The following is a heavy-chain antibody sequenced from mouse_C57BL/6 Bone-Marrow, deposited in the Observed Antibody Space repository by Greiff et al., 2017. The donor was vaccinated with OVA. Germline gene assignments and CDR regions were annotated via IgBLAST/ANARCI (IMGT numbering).Heavy chain of an antibody. CDR3: AREGTTAPYYFGY. J-gene: IGHJ2*01. V-gene: IGHV1-69*01. CDR2: IDPSDSYT. D-gene: IGHD1-2*01. Sequence: VQLQQPGAELVMPGASVKLSCKASGYTFTSYWMHWVKQRPGQGLAWIGEIDPSDSYTNYNQKFKGKSHLTVDNSYSPAYMQLSSLTSEDSAVYYCAREGTTAPYYFGYWGQGTTLTVSA. CDR1: GYTFTSYW.